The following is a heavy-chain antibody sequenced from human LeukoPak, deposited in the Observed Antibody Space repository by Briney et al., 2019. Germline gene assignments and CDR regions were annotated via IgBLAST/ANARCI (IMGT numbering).Heavy chain of an antibody. CDR1: GGSISSGSYY. D-gene: IGHD3-22*01. J-gene: IGHJ4*02. Sequence: SETLSLTCTVSGGSISSGSYYWSWIRQPAGKGLEWIGRIYTSGSTNYNPSLKSRVTMSIATSKNQFSLSLRSVTAADTAVYYCARGRYYYDSSGYYPHFDYWGQGTLVTVSS. CDR2: IYTSGST. CDR3: ARGRYYYDSSGYYPHFDY. V-gene: IGHV4-61*02.